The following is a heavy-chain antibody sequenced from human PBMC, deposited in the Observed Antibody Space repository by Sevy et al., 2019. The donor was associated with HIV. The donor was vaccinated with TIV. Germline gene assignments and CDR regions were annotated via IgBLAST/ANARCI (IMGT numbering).Heavy chain of an antibody. CDR2: INSDGSST. CDR3: ARDLIAVAGINWFDP. D-gene: IGHD6-19*01. Sequence: GGSLRLSCAASGFTFSSYWMHWVRQAPGKGLVWVSRINSDGSSTSYADSVKGRFTISRDNAKNTLYLQMNSLRAEDTAVYYCARDLIAVAGINWFDPWGQGTLVTVSS. CDR1: GFTFSSYW. J-gene: IGHJ5*02. V-gene: IGHV3-74*01.